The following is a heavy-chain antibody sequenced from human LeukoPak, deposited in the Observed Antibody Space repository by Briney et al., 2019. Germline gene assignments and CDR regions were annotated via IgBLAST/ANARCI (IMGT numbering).Heavy chain of an antibody. D-gene: IGHD1-20*01. CDR1: GFTFRSYE. J-gene: IGHJ4*02. CDR2: ISGRGTTI. Sequence: PGVSLRLFCASSGFTFRSYEMNGVRQAPGKGLEEVSYISGRGTTIYYADAVKGRFTISRDNANNSLYLQMNSLRAEDTAVYYCARDPGISGMSYWGQGTLVTVSS. V-gene: IGHV3-48*03. CDR3: ARDPGISGMSY.